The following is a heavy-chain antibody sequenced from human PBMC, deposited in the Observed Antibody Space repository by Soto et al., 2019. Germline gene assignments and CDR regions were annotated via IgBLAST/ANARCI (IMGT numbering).Heavy chain of an antibody. V-gene: IGHV3-33*01. D-gene: IGHD1-26*01. Sequence: QVQLVQSGGGVVQPGRSLRLSCATSGFSFTDYGMHWVRQAPGKGLEWVAVIWYDGSNRDYPDSVKGRFTISRDDSKNTVYLQMNSLRAEYTAVYYCVRDCLGSSFDCWGQGTLVTVSS. CDR1: GFSFTDYG. CDR3: VRDCLGSSFDC. J-gene: IGHJ4*02. CDR2: IWYDGSNR.